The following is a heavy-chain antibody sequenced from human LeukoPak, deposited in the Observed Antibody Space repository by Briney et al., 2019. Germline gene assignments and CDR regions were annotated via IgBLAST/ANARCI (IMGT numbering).Heavy chain of an antibody. Sequence: GGSLRLSCAASGFTFSSYAVSWVRQAPGKGLEWVSGISGDGASTHYAESVKGQFTISRDNSQNTLFLQMNSLRVEDTAIYYCAKDSYVSGRPLHTFDVWGQGTMVTVSS. CDR2: ISGDGAST. CDR3: AKDSYVSGRPLHTFDV. J-gene: IGHJ3*01. V-gene: IGHV3-23*01. CDR1: GFTFSSYA. D-gene: IGHD3-10*01.